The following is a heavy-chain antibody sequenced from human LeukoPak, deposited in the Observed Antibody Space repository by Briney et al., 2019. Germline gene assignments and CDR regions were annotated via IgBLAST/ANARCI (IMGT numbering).Heavy chain of an antibody. V-gene: IGHV4-39*07. CDR3: ARGIRSSYYMDV. D-gene: IGHD3-3*02. Sequence: SETLSLTCTVAGGSISSSSYYWGWIRQPPGKGLEWIGSIYYSGSTYYNPSLKSRVTISVDTSKNQFSLKLSSVTAADTAVYYCARGIRSSYYMDVWGKGTTVTVSS. CDR1: GGSISSSSYY. CDR2: IYYSGST. J-gene: IGHJ6*03.